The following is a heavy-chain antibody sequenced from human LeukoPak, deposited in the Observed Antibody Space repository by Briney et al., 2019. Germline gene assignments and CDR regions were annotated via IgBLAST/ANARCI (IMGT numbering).Heavy chain of an antibody. J-gene: IGHJ3*02. V-gene: IGHV3-21*01. Sequence: PGGSLRLSCAASGFTFSSYSMNWVRQAPGKGLEWVSSISSSSSYIYYADSVKGRFTISRDNAKNSLYLQMNSLRAEDTAVYYCARDPRRITIFGPDAFDIWGQGTMVTVSS. CDR3: ARDPRRITIFGPDAFDI. CDR1: GFTFSSYS. CDR2: ISSSSSYI. D-gene: IGHD3-3*01.